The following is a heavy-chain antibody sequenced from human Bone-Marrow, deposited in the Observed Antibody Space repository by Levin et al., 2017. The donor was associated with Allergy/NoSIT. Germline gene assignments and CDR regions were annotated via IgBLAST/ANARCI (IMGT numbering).Heavy chain of an antibody. CDR3: ARTIYHVLTSQMDV. CDR2: IYRGGPT. J-gene: IGHJ6*04. CDR1: GLMVSDNY. Sequence: GESLKISCAASGLMVSDNYMTWVRQAPGKGLEWVALIYRGGPTYYADVVKGRFTISRDNSKNTLGLQMKELRPEDTAVYYCARTIYHVLTSQMDVWGKGTTVTVSS. V-gene: IGHV3-66*02. D-gene: IGHD3-9*01.